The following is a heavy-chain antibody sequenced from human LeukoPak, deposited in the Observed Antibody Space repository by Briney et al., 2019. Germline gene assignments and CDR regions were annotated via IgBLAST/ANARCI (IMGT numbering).Heavy chain of an antibody. CDR3: ARAEPTFYSGSHNWFDP. Sequence: ASVKVSCKASGYTFTSYDINWVRQATGQGLEWMGWMNPKSGNRNYAQKFQGRVTMTRDTSTSTVYMELSSLRSEDTAVYYCARAEPTFYSGSHNWFDPWGQGTLVTVSS. J-gene: IGHJ5*02. CDR1: GYTFTSYD. D-gene: IGHD1-26*01. CDR2: MNPKSGNR. V-gene: IGHV1-8*01.